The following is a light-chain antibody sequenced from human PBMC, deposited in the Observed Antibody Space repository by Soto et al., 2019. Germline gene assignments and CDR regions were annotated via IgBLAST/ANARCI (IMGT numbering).Light chain of an antibody. Sequence: DIQMTQSPSTLSASVGDRVIVTCRASQSISSWLAWYQQKPGKAPKLLIHDASSLQSGVPSRFSGSGSGTEFTLTISSLQPDDFATYYCQQYNSYSRTFAQGTKVEIK. CDR2: DAS. CDR3: QQYNSYSRT. CDR1: QSISSW. V-gene: IGKV1-5*01. J-gene: IGKJ1*01.